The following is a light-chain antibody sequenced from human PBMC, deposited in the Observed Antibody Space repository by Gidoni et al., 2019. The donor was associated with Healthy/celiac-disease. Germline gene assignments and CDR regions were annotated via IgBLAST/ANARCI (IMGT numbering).Light chain of an antibody. CDR2: GAS. CDR1: QSVSSN. CDR3: QKYNNWPPEYS. J-gene: IGKJ2*03. V-gene: IGKV3-15*01. Sequence: EIVMTQSPATLSVSPGERATLSCRASQSVSSNLAWYQQKPGQAPRLLIYGASTRSTGSPARFSGSGSGTEFTITNSSLQAEDVAVYYCQKYNNWPPEYSFGQGTKLEIK.